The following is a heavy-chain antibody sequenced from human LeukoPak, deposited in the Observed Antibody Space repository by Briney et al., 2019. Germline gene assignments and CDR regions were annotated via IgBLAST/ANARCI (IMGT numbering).Heavy chain of an antibody. CDR2: IRSRVNAYAT. CDR1: GFTLSGSA. D-gene: IGHD4-11*01. Sequence: GGSLKLSCAASGFTLSGSAMHWVRQASGKRLEWVGRIRSRVNAYATSYAASVKGRFTISRDDSKNTAYLEMNSLKTEGTAVYYCARHGTTVTTSIWGQGTLVTVSS. J-gene: IGHJ4*02. V-gene: IGHV3-73*01. CDR3: ARHGTTVTTSI.